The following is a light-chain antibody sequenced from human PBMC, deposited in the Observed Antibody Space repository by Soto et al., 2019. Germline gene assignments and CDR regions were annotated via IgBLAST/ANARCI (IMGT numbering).Light chain of an antibody. CDR3: QQSYKCPLT. Sequence: EIEMTQSPATLSVSPGERATISCQASQSVSIDVTWYQQTPGQAPNLLIYAASTRDTGIPATFSGSASGTEFTLSISRLQSEDYTVYYCQQSYKCPLTLGQGTKVDIK. J-gene: IGKJ1*01. CDR2: AAS. CDR1: QSVSID. V-gene: IGKV3-15*01.